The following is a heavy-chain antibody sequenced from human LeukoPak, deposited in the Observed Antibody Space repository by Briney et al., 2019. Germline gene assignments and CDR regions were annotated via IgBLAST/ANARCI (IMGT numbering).Heavy chain of an antibody. Sequence: ASVKVSCKASGYTFTSYYMHWVRQAPGQGLEWMGIINPSGGSTSYAQKFQGRVTMTRDMSTSTVYMELSSLRSEDTAVYYCARDVSPTLYYYYMDVWGKGTTVTVSS. J-gene: IGHJ6*03. CDR1: GYTFTSYY. CDR3: ARDVSPTLYYYYMDV. D-gene: IGHD2/OR15-2a*01. V-gene: IGHV1-46*01. CDR2: INPSGGST.